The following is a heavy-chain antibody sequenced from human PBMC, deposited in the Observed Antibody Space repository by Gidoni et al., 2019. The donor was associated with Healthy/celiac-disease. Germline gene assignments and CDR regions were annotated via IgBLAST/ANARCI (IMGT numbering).Heavy chain of an antibody. CDR1: GGSSSSGDYY. CDR3: ARGGDCTNGVCYSPLRY. V-gene: IGHV4-30-4*01. CDR2: IYYSGSP. J-gene: IGHJ4*02. Sequence: QVQLQESGPGLGKPSQTLSLTCTVSGGSSSSGDYYWSWIRQPPGKGLEWIGYIYYSGSPYYNPSLKSRVTISVDTSKNQFSLKLSSVTAADTAVYYCARGGDCTNGVCYSPLRYWGQGTLVTVSS. D-gene: IGHD2-8*01.